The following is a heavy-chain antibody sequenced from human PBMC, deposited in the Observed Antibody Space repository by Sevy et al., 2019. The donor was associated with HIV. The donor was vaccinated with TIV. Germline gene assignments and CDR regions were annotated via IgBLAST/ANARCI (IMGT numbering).Heavy chain of an antibody. CDR2: IWYDGSNK. Sequence: GGSLRLSCAASGFTFSSYGMHWVRQAPGKGLGWVAVIWYDGSNKYYADPVKGRFTISGDNSKNTLYLQMNSLRAEDTAVYYCASDLIAVAGTGFDYWGQGTLVTVSS. V-gene: IGHV3-33*08. CDR3: ASDLIAVAGTGFDY. CDR1: GFTFSSYG. D-gene: IGHD6-19*01. J-gene: IGHJ4*02.